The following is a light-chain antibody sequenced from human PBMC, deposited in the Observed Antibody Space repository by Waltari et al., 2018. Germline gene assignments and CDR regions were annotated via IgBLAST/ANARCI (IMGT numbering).Light chain of an antibody. CDR2: QDS. Sequence: YELTQPPSVSVSPGQTASITCSGAQLGDKYTCWYQQKPGQSPVLVIYQDSKRPSGIPERFSGSNSGNTATLTISGTQAMDEADYYCQAWDSSTGVFGGGTKLTVL. V-gene: IGLV3-1*01. CDR1: QLGDKY. CDR3: QAWDSSTGV. J-gene: IGLJ2*01.